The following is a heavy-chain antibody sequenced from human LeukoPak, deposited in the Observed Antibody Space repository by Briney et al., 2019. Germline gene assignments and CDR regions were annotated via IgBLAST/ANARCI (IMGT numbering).Heavy chain of an antibody. Sequence: GSLRLSCAASGFTFSSYAMSWIRQPPGKGLEWIGEINHSGSTNYNPSLKSRVTISVDTSKNQFSLKLSSVTAADTAVYYCARGHKRDGYCSGGSCYSVGGFDPWGQGTLVTVSS. D-gene: IGHD2-15*01. CDR2: INHSGST. J-gene: IGHJ5*02. V-gene: IGHV4-34*01. CDR3: ARGHKRDGYCSGGSCYSVGGFDP. CDR1: GFTFSSYA.